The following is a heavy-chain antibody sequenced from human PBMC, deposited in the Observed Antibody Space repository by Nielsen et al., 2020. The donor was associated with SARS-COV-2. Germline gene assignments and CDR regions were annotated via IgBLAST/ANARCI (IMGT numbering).Heavy chain of an antibody. CDR1: GGTISSGGYK. V-gene: IGHV4-31*03. CDR3: ARESSFYDHYSYGMDV. CDR2: LYFSGRT. J-gene: IGHJ6*02. Sequence: SETMSLTCNVSGGTISSGGYKWSWIRHHTGKGLEWIGYLYFSGRTCYNPSLKSRVTISVDTSRDQCSLSLRSVTATDTAVYYCARESSFYDHYSYGMDVWGQGTPVTVAS. D-gene: IGHD5/OR15-5a*01.